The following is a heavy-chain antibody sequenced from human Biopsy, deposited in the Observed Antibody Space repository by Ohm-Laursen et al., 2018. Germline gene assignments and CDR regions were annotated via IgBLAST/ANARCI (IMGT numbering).Heavy chain of an antibody. J-gene: IGHJ4*02. Sequence: ASVKVSCKASGYTFSSYAISWVRQAPGEGLEWMGGMNPISGKTNYAPKFQGRVTMTRNKSTNTAYMELSSLKSEDTAVYYCATPVQYDDTWGGYPPLDHWGQGTLVTVSS. CDR1: GYTFSSYA. CDR3: ATPVQYDDTWGGYPPLDH. D-gene: IGHD3/OR15-3a*01. V-gene: IGHV1-8*01. CDR2: MNPISGKT.